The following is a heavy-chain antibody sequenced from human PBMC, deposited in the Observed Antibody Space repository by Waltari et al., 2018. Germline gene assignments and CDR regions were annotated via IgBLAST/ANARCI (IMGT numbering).Heavy chain of an antibody. D-gene: IGHD3-16*01. CDR3: SRPGGCDRSTCLGDWFEP. J-gene: IGHJ5*02. Sequence: QLQLQESGPGLVKPSETLSLTCPVSGDSIRSSSYYLGWLPQPPGEGLEWFGSIYYRGYTYYNPSLKRRVAISVDTSKNPFSMKVTSWAASDTAVYYWSRPGGCDRSTCLGDWFEPRGQGSLVTVSS. CDR2: IYYRGYT. CDR1: GDSIRSSSYY. V-gene: IGHV4-39*01.